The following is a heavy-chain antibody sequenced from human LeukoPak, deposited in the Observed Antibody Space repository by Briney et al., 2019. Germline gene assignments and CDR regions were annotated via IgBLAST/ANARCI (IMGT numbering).Heavy chain of an antibody. CDR1: GYTFTGYY. Sequence: ASVKVSCKASGYTFTGYYMHWVRQAPGQGLEWMGWINPNSGGTNYAQKFQGRVTMTRDTSISTAYMELSRLRSDDTAVYYCARDQLDDFWSGYYGNWFDPWGQGTLVTVSS. J-gene: IGHJ5*02. D-gene: IGHD3-3*01. CDR3: ARDQLDDFWSGYYGNWFDP. CDR2: INPNSGGT. V-gene: IGHV1-2*02.